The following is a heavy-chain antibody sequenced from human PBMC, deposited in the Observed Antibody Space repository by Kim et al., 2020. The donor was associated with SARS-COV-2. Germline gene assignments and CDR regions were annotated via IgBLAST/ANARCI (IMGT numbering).Heavy chain of an antibody. CDR1: GFTVSSYG. J-gene: IGHJ6*02. D-gene: IGHD3-10*01. V-gene: IGHV3-30*18. CDR3: AKDQGIRAMVRGVINGLDYYYYYGMDV. CDR2: ISYDGSNK. Sequence: GGSLRLSCAASGFTVSSYGMHWVRQAPGKGLEWVAVISYDGSNKYYADSVKGRFTISRDNSKNTLYLQMNSLRAEDTAVYYCAKDQGIRAMVRGVINGLDYYYYYGMDVWGQGTTVTVSS.